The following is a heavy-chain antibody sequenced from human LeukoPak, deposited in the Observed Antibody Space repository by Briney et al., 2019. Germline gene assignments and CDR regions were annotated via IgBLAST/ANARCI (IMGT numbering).Heavy chain of an antibody. Sequence: GGSLRLSCAASGFTFSDYWMSWMRQAPGKGLEWVANIKYDGDEEYYVDSVKGRFTISRDNAKNSLYLQLNSLRVEDTTVYYCKSGGAAPGSFDNWGQGTLVTVSP. CDR1: GFTFSDYW. V-gene: IGHV3-7*01. D-gene: IGHD6-13*01. CDR3: KSGGAAPGSFDN. CDR2: IKYDGDEE. J-gene: IGHJ4*02.